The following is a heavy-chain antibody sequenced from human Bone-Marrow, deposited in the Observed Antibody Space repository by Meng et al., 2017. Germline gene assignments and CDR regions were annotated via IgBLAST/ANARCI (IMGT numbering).Heavy chain of an antibody. CDR3: ARDRGHTKAFDY. J-gene: IGHJ4*02. D-gene: IGHD2-15*01. CDR2: INHRVST. CDR1: GGSFSGYY. Sequence: SETLSLTCAAYGGSFSGYYWSWIRQPPGKGLEWIGEINHRVSTNYNPSLKSRVTISVDTSKNQFSLKLSSVTAADTAVYYCARDRGHTKAFDYWGQGTPVTAPQ. V-gene: IGHV4-34*01.